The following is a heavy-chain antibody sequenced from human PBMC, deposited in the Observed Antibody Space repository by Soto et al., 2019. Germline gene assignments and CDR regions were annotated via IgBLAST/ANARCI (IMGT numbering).Heavy chain of an antibody. CDR3: ARFAGYCSSTSCYRRYYYYYGMDV. V-gene: IGHV1-3*01. CDR2: INAGNGNT. J-gene: IGHJ6*02. Sequence: ASVKVSCKASGYTFTSYAMHWVRQAPGQRLEWMGWINAGNGNTKYSQKFQGRVTITRDTSASTAYMELSSLRSEDTAVYYCARFAGYCSSTSCYRRYYYYYGMDVWGQGTTVTVS. CDR1: GYTFTSYA. D-gene: IGHD2-2*02.